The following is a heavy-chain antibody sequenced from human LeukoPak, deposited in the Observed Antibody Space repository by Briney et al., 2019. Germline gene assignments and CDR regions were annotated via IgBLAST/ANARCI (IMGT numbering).Heavy chain of an antibody. J-gene: IGHJ4*02. V-gene: IGHV1-2*06. CDR2: INPNSGGT. CDR3: ARGPNSGYGRFDY. Sequence: ASVTVSCTASGYTFTGYYMHWVRQAPGQGLEWMGRINPNSGGTNYAQKFQGRVTMTRDTSISTAYMELSRLRSDDTAVYYCARGPNSGYGRFDYWGQGTLVTVSS. CDR1: GYTFTGYY. D-gene: IGHD5-12*01.